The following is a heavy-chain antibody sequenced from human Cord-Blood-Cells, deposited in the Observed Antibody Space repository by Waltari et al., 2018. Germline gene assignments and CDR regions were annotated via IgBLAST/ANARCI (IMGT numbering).Heavy chain of an antibody. V-gene: IGHV4-34*01. Sequence: QVQLQQWGAGLLKPSETLSLTCAVYGGSFSGYYWSWIRQPPGKGLEWIGELNHSGSTNYNPSLKSRVTISVDTSKNQFSLKLRSVTAADTAVYYCARGLSITMVRGVNRGYFDYWGQGTLVTVSS. CDR1: GGSFSGYY. J-gene: IGHJ4*02. CDR2: LNHSGST. D-gene: IGHD3-10*01. CDR3: ARGLSITMVRGVNRGYFDY.